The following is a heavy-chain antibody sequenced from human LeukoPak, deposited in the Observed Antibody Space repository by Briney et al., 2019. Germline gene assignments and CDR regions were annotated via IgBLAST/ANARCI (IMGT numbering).Heavy chain of an antibody. CDR1: GFTVSSNY. J-gene: IGHJ3*02. Sequence: PGGSLRLSCAASGFTVSSNYMSWVRQAPGKGLEWVSIIYSDGSTYYAASVKGRFTISRDNSKNTLYLQMNSLRAEDTAVYYCARVTFNYFGSGDAFDIWGQGTMVTVSS. CDR2: IYSDGST. V-gene: IGHV3-66*01. CDR3: ARVTFNYFGSGDAFDI. D-gene: IGHD3-10*01.